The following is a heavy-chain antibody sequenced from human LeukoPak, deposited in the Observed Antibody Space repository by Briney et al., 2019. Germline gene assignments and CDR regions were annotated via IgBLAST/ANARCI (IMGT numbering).Heavy chain of an antibody. CDR1: GGTFSSYA. D-gene: IGHD3-22*01. V-gene: IGHV1-69*06. J-gene: IGHJ4*02. Sequence: SVKVSCKASGGTFSSYAISWVRQAPGQGLEWMGGIIPIFGTANYAQKFQGRVTITADKSTSTAYMELSSLRSEDTAVYYCARAFADSSGIMEYYFDYWGQGTLVTVSS. CDR2: IIPIFGTA. CDR3: ARAFADSSGIMEYYFDY.